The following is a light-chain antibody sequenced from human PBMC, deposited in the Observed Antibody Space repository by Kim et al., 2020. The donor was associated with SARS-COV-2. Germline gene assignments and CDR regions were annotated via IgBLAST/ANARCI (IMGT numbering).Light chain of an antibody. V-gene: IGLV3-19*01. CDR3: NSRDSSGNPPYV. J-gene: IGLJ1*01. Sequence: LGQTDRITCQGDSLRSYYASWYQQKPGQAPILVIYGKNNRPSGIPDRFSGSSSGNTASLTITGAQAEDEADYYCNSRDSSGNPPYVFGTGTKVTVL. CDR1: SLRSYY. CDR2: GKN.